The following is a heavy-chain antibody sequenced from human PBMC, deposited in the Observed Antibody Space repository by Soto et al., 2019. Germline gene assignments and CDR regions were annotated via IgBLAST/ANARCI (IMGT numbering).Heavy chain of an antibody. V-gene: IGHV4-30-4*01. Sequence: SETLSLTCTVSGGSIRSSDYYWTWIRQSPGKGLEWIGYIYYSGSANYNPSLKSRVTISVDTSRNQFSLKLNSVTAADTAVYFCARATYYSDTGGSPPLDYWGQGTLVTVSS. CDR3: ARATYYSDTGGSPPLDY. CDR1: GGSIRSSDYY. D-gene: IGHD3-22*01. CDR2: IYYSGSA. J-gene: IGHJ4*02.